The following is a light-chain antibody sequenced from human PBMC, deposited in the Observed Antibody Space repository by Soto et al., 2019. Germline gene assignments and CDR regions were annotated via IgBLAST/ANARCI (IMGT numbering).Light chain of an antibody. J-gene: IGKJ1*01. CDR3: MQALQTLWT. V-gene: IGKV2-28*01. CDR1: QSLLHSNGYNY. Sequence: DIVMTQSPLSLPVTPGEPASISCRSSQSLLHSNGYNYLDWYLQKPGQSPQLLIYLGSNRASGVPDGFSGSGSGTDFTLKISRVEAEDVGVYYCMQALQTLWTFGQGTKVDIK. CDR2: LGS.